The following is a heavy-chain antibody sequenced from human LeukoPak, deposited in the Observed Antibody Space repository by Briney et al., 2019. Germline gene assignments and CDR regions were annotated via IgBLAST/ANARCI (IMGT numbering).Heavy chain of an antibody. CDR1: GFTFSSYA. CDR2: ISYDGSNK. CDR3: ARESLWFGEFDY. V-gene: IGHV3-30*04. D-gene: IGHD3-10*01. J-gene: IGHJ4*02. Sequence: PGGSLRLSCAASGFTFSSYAMHWVRQAPGKGLEWVAVISYDGSNKYYADSVKGRFTISRDNSKNTLYLQMNSLRAEDTAVYYCARESLWFGEFDYWGQGTLVTVSS.